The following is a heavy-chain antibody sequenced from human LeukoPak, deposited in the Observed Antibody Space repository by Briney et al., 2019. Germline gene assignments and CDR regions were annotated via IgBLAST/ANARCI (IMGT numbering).Heavy chain of an antibody. J-gene: IGHJ3*02. CDR3: ARATFDFWRAVKGPGAFDI. Sequence: PSETLSLTCTVSGGSISSGDSYCSWIRQPPGKALAWIGYIYYSGSTYYNPSLKSRVTISVDTSKNPYSLKLSSVTAADTAVYYCARATFDFWRAVKGPGAFDIWGQGTMVTVSS. D-gene: IGHD3-3*01. V-gene: IGHV4-30-4*08. CDR2: IYYSGST. CDR1: GGSISSGDSY.